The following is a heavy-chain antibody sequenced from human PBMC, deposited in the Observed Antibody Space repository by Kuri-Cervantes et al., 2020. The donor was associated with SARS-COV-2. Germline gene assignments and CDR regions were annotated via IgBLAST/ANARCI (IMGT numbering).Heavy chain of an antibody. CDR1: GGSISSGNFY. V-gene: IGHV4-30-2*01. Sequence: SCAVSGGSISSGNFYWSWIRQPPGKGLEWIGYISQSGNTYYNPSLKSRVTISVDRSKNQFSLKVSSVSAADTAVYYCARVSGDSRFSYYMDVWGTGTTVTSP. CDR2: ISQSGNT. D-gene: IGHD7-27*01. CDR3: ARVSGDSRFSYYMDV. J-gene: IGHJ6*03.